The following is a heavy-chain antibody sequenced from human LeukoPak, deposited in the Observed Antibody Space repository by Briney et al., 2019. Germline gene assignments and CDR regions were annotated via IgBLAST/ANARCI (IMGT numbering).Heavy chain of an antibody. CDR1: GFIFRDYS. V-gene: IGHV3-7*01. Sequence: GGALRLSCVVSGFIFRDYSKIWVRQARGKGLQWGANMKKDGSATKYGDFLKGRFPISIDNAKNSLYLQVNSLRVEDTAVYYCGRHRSGSGTYFIDYWGQGTLVGVSS. D-gene: IGHD3-10*01. J-gene: IGHJ4*02. CDR3: GRHRSGSGTYFIDY. CDR2: MKKDGSAT.